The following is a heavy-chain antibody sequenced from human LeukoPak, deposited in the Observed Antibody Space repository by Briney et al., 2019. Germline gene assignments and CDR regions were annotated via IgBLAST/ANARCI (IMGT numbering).Heavy chain of an antibody. J-gene: IGHJ4*02. Sequence: SETLSLTCAVSGGSISSDNWWSCVRQPPGKGPEWIGEIHRSGSTNHNPSLKSRVTMSVDKSKNQFSLKLSSVTAADTAVYYCARRDYYDSTGYYFNWGQGTLVTVSS. CDR3: ARRDYYDSTGYYFN. CDR2: IHRSGST. CDR1: GGSISSDNW. D-gene: IGHD3-22*01. V-gene: IGHV4-4*02.